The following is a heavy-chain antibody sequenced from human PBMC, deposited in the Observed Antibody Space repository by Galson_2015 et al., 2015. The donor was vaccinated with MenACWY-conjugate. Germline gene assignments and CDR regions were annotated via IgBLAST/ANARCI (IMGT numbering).Heavy chain of an antibody. Sequence: SLRLSCAASGFTFRNYSMTWVRQAPGKGLEWVASIKKDGSEKNYVDSVKGRFTIARDNSKNSMYLEMNSLRAEDTAVYYCARGRYGMDVWGQGTTVTASS. CDR3: ARGRYGMDV. CDR2: IKKDGSEK. V-gene: IGHV3-7*03. J-gene: IGHJ6*02. CDR1: GFTFRNYS.